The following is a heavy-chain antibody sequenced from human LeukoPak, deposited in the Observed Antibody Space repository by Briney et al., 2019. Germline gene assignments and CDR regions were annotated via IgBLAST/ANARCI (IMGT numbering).Heavy chain of an antibody. CDR2: INANSGDT. J-gene: IGHJ4*02. CDR1: AYSFTGYF. D-gene: IGHD3-10*01. CDR3: ARDFSWGVDS. Sequence: GASVTVSCKTSAYSFTGYFFHWIRQAPGQGLEWMGWINANSGDTNYAQQFQGRLTMTRDRSISTVYLELSRLRTDDTAVYYCARDFSWGVDSWGQGTLVTVSS. V-gene: IGHV1-2*02.